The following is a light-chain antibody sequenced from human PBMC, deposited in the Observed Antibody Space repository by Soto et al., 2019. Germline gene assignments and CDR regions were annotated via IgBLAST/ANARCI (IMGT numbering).Light chain of an antibody. V-gene: IGKV1-9*01. CDR2: AGS. J-gene: IGKJ2*01. CDR3: QQVNTFPHT. CDR1: HGIASH. Sequence: DIPLTQSPSFLSASVGDRVTITCRASHGIASHLAWYQQTPGKAPKFLIYAGSTLESGVPSRLSGSGFGTEFTLTISSLQPEDFATYYCQQVNTFPHTFGQGTKLEIK.